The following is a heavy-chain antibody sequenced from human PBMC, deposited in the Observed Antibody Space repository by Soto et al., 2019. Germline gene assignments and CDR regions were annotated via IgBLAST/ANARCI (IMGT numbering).Heavy chain of an antibody. CDR3: ARAGQWLALAADYYFDY. V-gene: IGHV1-69*08. CDR2: IIPIFGTA. D-gene: IGHD6-19*01. CDR1: GGTFSSYT. Sequence: QVQLVQSGAEVKKPGSSVKVSCKASGGTFSSYTISWVRQAPGQGLEWMGRIIPIFGTANYAQKFPGRVTITADESTSTAYMELSSLRSEDTAVYYCARAGQWLALAADYYFDYWGQGTLVTVSS. J-gene: IGHJ4*02.